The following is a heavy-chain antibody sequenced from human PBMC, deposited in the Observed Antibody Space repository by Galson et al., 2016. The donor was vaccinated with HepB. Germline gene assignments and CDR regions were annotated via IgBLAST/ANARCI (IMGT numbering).Heavy chain of an antibody. CDR3: ARAVMLGRGMDV. Sequence: CAISGDSVYNNGAAWVWIRQSPSRGLEWLGRTFYRSTWENHYAGSVKDRITISPDTSRNQSSLPLNSVTPEDTAVYYCARAVMLGRGMDVWGQGTTVTVSS. V-gene: IGHV6-1*01. J-gene: IGHJ6*02. CDR2: TFYRSTWEN. D-gene: IGHD3-10*01. CDR1: GDSVYNNGAA.